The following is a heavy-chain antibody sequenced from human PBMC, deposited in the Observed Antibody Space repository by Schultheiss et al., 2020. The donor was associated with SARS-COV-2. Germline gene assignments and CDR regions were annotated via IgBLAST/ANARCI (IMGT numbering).Heavy chain of an antibody. V-gene: IGHV4-59*01. J-gene: IGHJ3*02. D-gene: IGHD4-11*01. CDR1: GGSITNYY. CDR2: IFETGGT. Sequence: SQTLSLTCTVSGGSITNYYWSWIRQPPGKGLEYIGYIFETGGTNYNPSLKSRVTISVDTSKNQFSLKLSSVTAADTAVYYCARAPLETVTSDDAFDIWGQGTMVTVSS. CDR3: ARAPLETVTSDDAFDI.